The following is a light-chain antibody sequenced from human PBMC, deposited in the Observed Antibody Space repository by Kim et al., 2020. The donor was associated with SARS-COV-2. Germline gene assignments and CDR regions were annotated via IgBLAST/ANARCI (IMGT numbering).Light chain of an antibody. CDR2: LNSDGSH. CDR1: SGHSNYP. V-gene: IGLV4-69*01. Sequence: QLVLTQAPSASASLGASVKLTCTLSSGHSNYPIAWHQQQPEKGPRYLMKLNSDGSHSKGDGIPDRFSGSTSGAERYLTISSLQSEDEADYYCQTWGTGIRVFGGGTQLTVL. CDR3: QTWGTGIRV. J-gene: IGLJ2*01.